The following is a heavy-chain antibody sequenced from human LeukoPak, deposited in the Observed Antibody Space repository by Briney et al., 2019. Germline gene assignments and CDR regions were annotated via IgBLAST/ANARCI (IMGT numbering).Heavy chain of an antibody. D-gene: IGHD3-10*01. V-gene: IGHV3-64*01. J-gene: IGHJ5*02. CDR2: ISSNGGST. CDR1: GFTFSSYA. CDR3: ARAIRFGELLLHP. Sequence: GGALRLSCAASGFTFSSYAMHWVRQAPGKGLEYVSAISSNGGSTYYANSVKGRFTISRDNSKKTLYLQIGSLRAEDIAVYYCARAIRFGELLLHPWDQGTLVTVPS.